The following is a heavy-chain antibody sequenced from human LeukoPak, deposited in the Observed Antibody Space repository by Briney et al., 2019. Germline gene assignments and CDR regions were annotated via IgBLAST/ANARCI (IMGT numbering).Heavy chain of an antibody. D-gene: IGHD3-22*01. Sequence: SETLSLTCTVSGGSISSGSYFWTWIRQPAGKGLEWIGHIYTTGGTNYNPSLKSRVTISVDTSKNQFSLKLSSVTAADTAVYYCARGDTHRDDSSGYYRRSYAFDIWGQGTMVTVSS. V-gene: IGHV4-61*09. CDR1: GGSISSGSYF. CDR3: ARGDTHRDDSSGYYRRSYAFDI. J-gene: IGHJ3*02. CDR2: IYTTGGT.